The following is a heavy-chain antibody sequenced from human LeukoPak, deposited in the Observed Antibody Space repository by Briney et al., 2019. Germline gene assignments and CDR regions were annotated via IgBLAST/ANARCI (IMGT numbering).Heavy chain of an antibody. CDR2: IYSGGST. V-gene: IGHV3-66*01. Sequence: GGSLRLSCAASAFTVSSNYMSWVRQAPGKGLEWVSVIYSGGSTYYADSVKGRFTISRDNTKNTLYLQMNSLRAEDTAVYYCARARYYYDSSGYYPDYWGQGTLVTVSS. CDR1: AFTVSSNY. J-gene: IGHJ4*02. D-gene: IGHD3-22*01. CDR3: ARARYYYDSSGYYPDY.